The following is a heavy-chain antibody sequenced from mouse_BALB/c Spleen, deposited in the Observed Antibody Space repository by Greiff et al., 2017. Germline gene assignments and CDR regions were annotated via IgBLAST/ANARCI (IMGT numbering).Heavy chain of an antibody. J-gene: IGHJ3*01. CDR1: GYTFTSYW. V-gene: IGHV1-69*02. D-gene: IGHD3-1*01. Sequence: VQLQQSGAELVKPGAPVKLSCKASGYTFTSYWMNWVKQRPGRGLEWIGRIDPSDSETHYNQKFKDKATLTVDKSSSTAYIQLSSLTSEDSAVYYCARSGGFAYWGQGTLVTVSA. CDR3: ARSGGFAY. CDR2: IDPSDSET.